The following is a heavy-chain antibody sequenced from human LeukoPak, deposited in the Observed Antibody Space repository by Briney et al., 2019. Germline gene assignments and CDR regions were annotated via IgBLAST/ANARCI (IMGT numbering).Heavy chain of an antibody. J-gene: IGHJ5*02. CDR2: ISWNSGSI. CDR1: GFTFDDYA. CDR3: AREVYSSGWDNWFDP. Sequence: PGGSLRLSCAASGFTFDDYAMHWVRQAPGKGLEWVSGISWNSGSIGYADSVKGRFTISRDNAKNSLYLQMNSLRAEDTAVYYCAREVYSSGWDNWFDPWGQGTLVTVSS. D-gene: IGHD6-19*01. V-gene: IGHV3-9*01.